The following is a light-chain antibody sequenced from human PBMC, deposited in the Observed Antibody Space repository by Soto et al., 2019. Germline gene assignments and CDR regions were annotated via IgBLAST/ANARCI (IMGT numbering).Light chain of an antibody. CDR3: QHRSNWPLT. V-gene: IGKV3-11*01. J-gene: IGKJ4*01. CDR1: QSVSSY. CDR2: DAS. Sequence: EILLTQSPATLSLSPGERATISCRASQSVSSYLAWYQQKPGQAPRLLIYDASNRATGIPARFSGSGSGTDFTLTISSLEPEDFAVYYCQHRSNWPLTFGGGTKVDIK.